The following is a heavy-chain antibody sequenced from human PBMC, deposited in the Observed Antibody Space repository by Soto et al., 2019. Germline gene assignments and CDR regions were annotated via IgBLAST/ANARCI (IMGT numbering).Heavy chain of an antibody. CDR3: ARGGLEPFDY. J-gene: IGHJ4*02. Sequence: EVQLVESGGGLVQPGGSLRLSCAASGFNLGSYWMHWVRQAPGKGLVWVSRINDYGTTINYAESVEGRFTISRDDAKSEVYLQRNNLRVEDTAVYYCARGGLEPFDYWGEGSVVTVSS. D-gene: IGHD1-1*01. CDR2: INDYGTTI. V-gene: IGHV3-74*01. CDR1: GFNLGSYW.